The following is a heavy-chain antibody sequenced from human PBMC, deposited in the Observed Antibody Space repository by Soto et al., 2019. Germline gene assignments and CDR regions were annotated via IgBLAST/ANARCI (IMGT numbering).Heavy chain of an antibody. CDR1: GFTFSSYA. J-gene: IGHJ3*02. Sequence: PGGSLRLSCAASGFTFSSYAMSWVRQAPGKGLEWVSAISGSGGSTYYAGSVKGRFTISRDNAKNSLYLQMNSLRAEDTAVYYCARDDPDDYGPNGELDIWGQGTMVTVSS. D-gene: IGHD3-10*01. V-gene: IGHV3-23*01. CDR3: ARDDPDDYGPNGELDI. CDR2: ISGSGGST.